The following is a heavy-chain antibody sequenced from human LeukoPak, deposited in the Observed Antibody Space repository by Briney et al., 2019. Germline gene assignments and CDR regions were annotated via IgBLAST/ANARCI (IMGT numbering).Heavy chain of an antibody. CDR1: GFTFSSYA. Sequence: GGSLRLSXAASGFTFSSYAMSWDRQAPGKGLEWVSAISGSGGSTYYADSVKGRFTISRDNSKNTLYLQMNSLRAEDTAVYYCAKDRYYYNSSGYYAPDAFDIWGQGTMVTVSS. V-gene: IGHV3-23*01. CDR3: AKDRYYYNSSGYYAPDAFDI. J-gene: IGHJ3*02. CDR2: ISGSGGST. D-gene: IGHD3-22*01.